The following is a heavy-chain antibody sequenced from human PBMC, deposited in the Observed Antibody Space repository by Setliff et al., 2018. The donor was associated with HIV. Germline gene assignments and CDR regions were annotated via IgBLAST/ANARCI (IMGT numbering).Heavy chain of an antibody. CDR1: GASFVGDNH. D-gene: IGHD6-19*01. CDR2: FMYTDIHYVNYLN. CDR3: AKARSDWYNVRPYYFDL. Sequence: SETLSLTCAVSGASFVGDNHWSWIRQTPERGLEWIAYFMYTDIHYVNYLNYRNPSLASRLSISVDKSKNQFSLTLSSVTAADTAVYYCAKARSDWYNVRPYYFDLWGQGTQVTVSS. J-gene: IGHJ4*02. V-gene: IGHV4-30-4*01.